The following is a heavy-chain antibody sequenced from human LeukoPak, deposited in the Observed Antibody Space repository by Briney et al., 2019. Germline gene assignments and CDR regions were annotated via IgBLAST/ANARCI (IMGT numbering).Heavy chain of an antibody. CDR2: IYYTGTT. D-gene: IGHD6-13*01. J-gene: IGHJ5*02. V-gene: IGHV4-39*01. CDR1: GGSISSAAYY. CDR3: ARRPIAAGNNWFDP. Sequence: SETLSLTCTVSGGSISSAAYYRGWVRQPPGKGLDWIGSIYYTGTTYYSPSLQTRATLSFDTSKNQFSLKLTSVTAADTAVYFCARRPIAAGNNWFDPWGQGTLVTVSS.